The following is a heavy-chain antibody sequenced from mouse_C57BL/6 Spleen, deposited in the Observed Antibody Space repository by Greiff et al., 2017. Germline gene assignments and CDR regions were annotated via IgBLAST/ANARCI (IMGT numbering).Heavy chain of an antibody. Sequence: VQLQQSGAELVRPGASVKLSCTASGFNIKDDYMHWVKQRPEQGLEWIGWIDPENGDTEYASKFQGKATITADTSSNTAYLQLSSLTSEDTAVXYCTTYYGSAGFAYWGQGTLVTVSA. V-gene: IGHV14-4*01. CDR1: GFNIKDDY. J-gene: IGHJ3*01. CDR3: TTYYGSAGFAY. D-gene: IGHD1-1*01. CDR2: IDPENGDT.